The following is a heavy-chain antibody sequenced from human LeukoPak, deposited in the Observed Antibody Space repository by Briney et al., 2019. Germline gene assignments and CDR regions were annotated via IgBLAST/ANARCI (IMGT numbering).Heavy chain of an antibody. CDR1: GFTFSYYW. V-gene: IGHV3-74*01. J-gene: IGHJ4*02. CDR2: INSEGTST. CDR3: ARGDYFDY. Sequence: AGGSLRLSCAASGFTFSYYWMHWVRQAPGKGLVWVSRINSEGTSTSFADSVKGRFTVSRDNAKNTLYLQMNSLRAEDTAVYYCARGDYFDYWGQGTLVTVSS.